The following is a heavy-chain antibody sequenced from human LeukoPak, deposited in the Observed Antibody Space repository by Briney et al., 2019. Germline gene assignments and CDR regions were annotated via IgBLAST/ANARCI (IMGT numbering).Heavy chain of an antibody. V-gene: IGHV3-48*04. D-gene: IGHD3-3*01. Sequence: GGSLRLSCAASGFTFSSYAMSWVRQAPGKGLEWVSYISSSGSTIYYADSVKGRFTISRDNAKNSLYLQMNSLRAEDTAVYYCAREVDFWSGNDYWGQGTLVTVSS. CDR3: AREVDFWSGNDY. CDR1: GFTFSSYA. CDR2: ISSSGSTI. J-gene: IGHJ4*02.